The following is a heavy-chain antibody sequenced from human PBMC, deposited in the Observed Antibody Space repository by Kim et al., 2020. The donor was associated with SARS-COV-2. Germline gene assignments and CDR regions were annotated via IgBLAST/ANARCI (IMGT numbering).Heavy chain of an antibody. Sequence: SYAQKCQGRVTMTRDTSTSTVYMELSSLRSEDTAVYYCARGELLRSFFDYWGQGTLVTVSS. V-gene: IGHV1-46*01. D-gene: IGHD1-26*01. CDR3: ARGELLRSFFDY. J-gene: IGHJ4*02.